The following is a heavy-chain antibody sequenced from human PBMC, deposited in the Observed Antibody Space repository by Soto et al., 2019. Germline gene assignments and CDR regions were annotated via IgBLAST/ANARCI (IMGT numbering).Heavy chain of an antibody. J-gene: IGHJ4*02. CDR1: GYTFTGYY. CDR3: ARCKLCSSGFKSADGKDDY. V-gene: IGHV1-2*02. D-gene: IGHD3-10*01. CDR2: INPNSGGT. Sequence: ASVKVSCKASGYTFTGYYMHWVRQAPGQGLEWMGWINPNSGGTNYAQKFQGRVTMTRDTSISTAYMELSRLRSDDTAVYYCARCKLCSSGFKSADGKDDYWGQGTLVTVYS.